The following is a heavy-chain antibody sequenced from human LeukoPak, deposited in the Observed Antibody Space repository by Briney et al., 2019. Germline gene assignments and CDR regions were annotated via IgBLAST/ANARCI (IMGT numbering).Heavy chain of an antibody. CDR3: AKVSSYGDYFDY. CDR2: ISGSGAAT. J-gene: IGHJ4*02. CDR1: GFTFSSYA. V-gene: IGHV3-23*01. D-gene: IGHD4-17*01. Sequence: GGSLRLSCAASGFTFSSYAMSWVRQAPGKGLEWVSVISGSGAATYYTDSVKGRFTISRDNSKNTLYLQMNSLRAEDTAVYYCAKVSSYGDYFDYWGQGTLVTVSS.